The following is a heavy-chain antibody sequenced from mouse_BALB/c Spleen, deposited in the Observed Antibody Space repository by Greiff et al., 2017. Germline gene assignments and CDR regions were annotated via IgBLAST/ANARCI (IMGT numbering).Heavy chain of an antibody. CDR2: INPSTGYT. V-gene: IGHV1-7*01. Sequence: QVQLKQSGAELAKPGASVKMSCKASGYTFTSYWMHWVKQRPGQGLEWIGYINPSTGYTEYNQKFKDKATLTADKSSSTAYMQLSSLTSEDSAVYYCAREDYAMDYWGQGTSVTVSS. J-gene: IGHJ4*01. CDR3: AREDYAMDY. CDR1: GYTFTSYW.